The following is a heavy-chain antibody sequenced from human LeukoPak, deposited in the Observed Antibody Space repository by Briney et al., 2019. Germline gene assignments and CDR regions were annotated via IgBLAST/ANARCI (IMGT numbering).Heavy chain of an antibody. J-gene: IGHJ5*02. CDR1: GYSISSGYY. D-gene: IGHD5-18*01. CDR3: ARTRYSYGRNWFDP. V-gene: IGHV4-38-2*02. CDR2: IYHSGST. Sequence: SETLSLTCTVSGYSISSGYYWGWIRQPPGKGLEWIGSIYHSGSTYYNPSLKSRVTISVDTSKNQFSLKLSSVTAADTAVYYCARTRYSYGRNWFDPWGQGILVTVSS.